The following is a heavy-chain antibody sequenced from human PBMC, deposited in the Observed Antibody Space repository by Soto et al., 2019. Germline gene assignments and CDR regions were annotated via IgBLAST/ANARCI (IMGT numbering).Heavy chain of an antibody. J-gene: IGHJ4*02. D-gene: IGHD4-4*01. Sequence: SATLSLTCTVSYGSISVSNVFWGWVRQPPGKGLEWIGNIDYSGTAYFNPSLGTRVTFPVDTSKNQFSLTLYSVTAADTAVYYCARTTGRHLDFWGQGSLVTVSS. CDR1: YGSISVSNVF. CDR3: ARTTGRHLDF. CDR2: IDYSGTA. V-gene: IGHV4-39*01.